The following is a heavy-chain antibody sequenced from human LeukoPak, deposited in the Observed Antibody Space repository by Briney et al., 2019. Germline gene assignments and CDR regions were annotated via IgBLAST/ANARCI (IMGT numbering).Heavy chain of an antibody. D-gene: IGHD3-22*01. CDR1: GFTFSSYS. Sequence: GGSLRLSCAASGFTFSSYSMNWVRQAPGKGLEWVSSISSSSSYIYYADSVKGRFTISRDSTKSSLYLQMNSLRAEDAAVYYCARDPPYSYYYDSSGYYYVDYWGQGTLVTVSS. CDR3: ARDPPYSYYYDSSGYYYVDY. CDR2: ISSSSSYI. J-gene: IGHJ4*02. V-gene: IGHV3-21*01.